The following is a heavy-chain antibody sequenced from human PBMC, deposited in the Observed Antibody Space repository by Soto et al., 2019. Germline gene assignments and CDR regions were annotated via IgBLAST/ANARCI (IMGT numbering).Heavy chain of an antibody. Sequence: SETLSLTCTVSGGSFRSYYWNWIRQPAGKGLEWLGRIFTTGTTNYSPSLKSRVSMSVDTSRNQFSLELRSVTAADTAVYYCARAGCSENGCLEYFFDHWGQGILVTVSS. V-gene: IGHV4-4*07. CDR2: IFTTGTT. CDR3: ARAGCSENGCLEYFFDH. CDR1: GGSFRSYY. D-gene: IGHD2-15*01. J-gene: IGHJ4*02.